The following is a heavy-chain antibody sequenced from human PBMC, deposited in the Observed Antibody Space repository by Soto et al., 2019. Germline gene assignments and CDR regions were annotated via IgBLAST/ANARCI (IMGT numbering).Heavy chain of an antibody. V-gene: IGHV4-59*08. CDR2: IYYSGST. D-gene: IGHD1-26*01. Sequence: RRIRKNPGKGLEWIGYIYYSGSTYYDPSLKSRVTISVDTSKNQFSLRLSSVTAADTAVYYCARLKWGSYYPLFDSWGHGTLVTVSS. J-gene: IGHJ4*01. CDR3: ARLKWGSYYPLFDS.